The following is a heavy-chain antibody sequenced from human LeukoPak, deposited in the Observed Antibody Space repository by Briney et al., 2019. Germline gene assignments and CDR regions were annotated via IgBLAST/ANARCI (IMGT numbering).Heavy chain of an antibody. CDR3: ARCDYGWYFFDI. CDR2: INPSGGST. Sequence: ASVKVSCKASGYTFTSYYMHWVRQAPGQGLKWMGIINPSGGSTSYAQKFQGRVTMTRDMSTSTVYMELSSLRSEDTAVYYCARCDYGWYFFDIWGQGTMVTVSS. J-gene: IGHJ3*02. CDR1: GYTFTSYY. D-gene: IGHD6-19*01. V-gene: IGHV1-46*01.